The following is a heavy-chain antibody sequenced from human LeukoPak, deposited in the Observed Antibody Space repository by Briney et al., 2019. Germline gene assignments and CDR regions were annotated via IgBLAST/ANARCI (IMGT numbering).Heavy chain of an antibody. V-gene: IGHV3-33*01. CDR1: GFTFSSYG. CDR3: ARDRSYDFWSGYSTPDY. J-gene: IGHJ4*02. D-gene: IGHD3-3*01. CDR2: IWYDGSNK. Sequence: GGSLRLSCAASGFTFSSYGMHWVRQAPGKGLEWVAVIWYDGSNKYYADFVKGRFTISRDNSKNTLDLQMNSLRAEDTAVYYCARDRSYDFWSGYSTPDYWGQGTLVTVSS.